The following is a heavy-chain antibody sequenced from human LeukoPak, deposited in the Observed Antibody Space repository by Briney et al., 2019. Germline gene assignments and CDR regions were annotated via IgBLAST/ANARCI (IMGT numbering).Heavy chain of an antibody. CDR1: GGSISSGYY. D-gene: IGHD2-2*01. J-gene: IGHJ5*02. CDR3: ARPYCSSTGCYVGGDWFDP. V-gene: IGHV4-38-2*02. CDR2: IYHSGST. Sequence: SETLSLTCTVSGGSISSGYYWGWIRQPPGKGLEWIGSIYHSGSTYYNPSLKSRVTISVDTSKNQFSLKLSSVTAADTAVYYCARPYCSSTGCYVGGDWFDPWGQGTLVTVSS.